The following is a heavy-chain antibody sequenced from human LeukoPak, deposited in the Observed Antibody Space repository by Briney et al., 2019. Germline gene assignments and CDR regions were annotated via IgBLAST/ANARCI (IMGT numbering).Heavy chain of an antibody. CDR3: AMAVIGSGWTLDY. Sequence: GGSLRLSCAASGFTFISYAMSWVRQAPGKGLEWVSSISGSGGRTSYADSVQGRFTISRDNSKNTLYLELSSLRAEDAAVYFCAMAVIGSGWTLDYWGQGTLVTV. D-gene: IGHD6-19*01. CDR1: GFTFISYA. J-gene: IGHJ4*02. V-gene: IGHV3-23*01. CDR2: ISGSGGRT.